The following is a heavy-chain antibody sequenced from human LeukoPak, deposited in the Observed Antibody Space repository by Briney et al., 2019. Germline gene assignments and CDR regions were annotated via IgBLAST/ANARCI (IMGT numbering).Heavy chain of an antibody. CDR3: GRDWKLDY. V-gene: IGHV3-23*01. CDR2: ISDNGGDT. Sequence: GGSLRLSCAASGFTFNNYAMSWVRQAPGKGLEWVSAISDNGGDTKYADSVKGRFTISRDNSKNTLYLQMNSLRVEDTAIYYCGRDWKLDYWGQGTLVTVSS. J-gene: IGHJ4*02. CDR1: GFTFNNYA. D-gene: IGHD1-1*01.